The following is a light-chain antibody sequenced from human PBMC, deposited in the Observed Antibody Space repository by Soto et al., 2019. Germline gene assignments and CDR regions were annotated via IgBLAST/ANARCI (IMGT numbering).Light chain of an antibody. V-gene: IGLV2-8*01. Sequence: QSVLTQPPSASGSPGPSVTISCTGTSSDVGGYNYVSWYQQHPGKAPKLMIYEVSKRPSGVPDRFSGSKSGNTASLTVSGLQAEDEAEYYCSLYAGSPYVFGTGTKVTV. J-gene: IGLJ1*01. CDR3: SLYAGSPYV. CDR1: SSDVGGYNY. CDR2: EVS.